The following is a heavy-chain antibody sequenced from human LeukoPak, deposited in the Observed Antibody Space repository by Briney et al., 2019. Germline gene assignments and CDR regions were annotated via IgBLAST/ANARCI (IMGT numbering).Heavy chain of an antibody. V-gene: IGHV4-31*03. CDR1: GGSISSGGYF. J-gene: IGHJ6*02. CDR2: IYYSGST. D-gene: IGHD5-12*01. Sequence: PSQTLSLTCTVSGGSISSGGYFWSWIRQHPGKGLEWIGYIYYSGSTNYNPSLKSRVTISVDTSKNQFSLKLSSVTAADTAVYYCARLSMATTDLDVFYYYYGMDVWGQGTTVTVSS. CDR3: ARLSMATTDLDVFYYYYGMDV.